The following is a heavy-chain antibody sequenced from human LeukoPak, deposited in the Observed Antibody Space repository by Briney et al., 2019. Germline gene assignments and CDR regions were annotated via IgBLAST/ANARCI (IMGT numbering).Heavy chain of an antibody. J-gene: IGHJ6*02. CDR2: IYYSGST. D-gene: IGHD4-17*01. Sequence: SETLSLTCTVSGGSISSSSYYWGWIRQPPGKGLEWIGSIYYSGSTYYNPSLKSRVTISVDTSKNQFSLKLSSVTAADTAVYYCAKIDHGAYPGMDVWGQGTTVTVSS. CDR3: AKIDHGAYPGMDV. V-gene: IGHV4-39*01. CDR1: GGSISSSSYY.